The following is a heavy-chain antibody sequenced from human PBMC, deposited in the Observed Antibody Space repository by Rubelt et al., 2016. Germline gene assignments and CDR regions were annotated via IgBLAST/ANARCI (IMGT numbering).Heavy chain of an antibody. J-gene: IGHJ6*03. Sequence: TGGSTNYNPSLKSRVTMSVDTSKNQFSLKLSSVTAADTAVYYCARDREVEMATTNETHYYYYYMDVWGKGTTVTVSS. V-gene: IGHV4-4*07. CDR3: ARDREVEMATTNETHYYYYYMDV. D-gene: IGHD5-24*01. CDR2: TGGST.